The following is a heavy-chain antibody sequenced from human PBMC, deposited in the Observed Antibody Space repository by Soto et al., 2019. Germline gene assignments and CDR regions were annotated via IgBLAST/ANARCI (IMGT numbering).Heavy chain of an antibody. Sequence: EVQLVESGGGLVQPGGSLRLSCAGSGFTFSSYEMHWVRQAPGKGLEWVSYISKSGSTIYYADSVKGRFTISRDNAKNSLYLQMNSLRAEDTAVYYCAREGYYYFDYWGQGTLVAVSS. D-gene: IGHD1-1*01. CDR2: ISKSGSTI. CDR3: AREGYYYFDY. V-gene: IGHV3-48*03. CDR1: GFTFSSYE. J-gene: IGHJ4*02.